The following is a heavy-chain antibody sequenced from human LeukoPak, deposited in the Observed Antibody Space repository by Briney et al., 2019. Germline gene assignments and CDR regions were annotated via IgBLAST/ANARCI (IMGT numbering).Heavy chain of an antibody. D-gene: IGHD6-6*01. Sequence: SETLSLTCTVSGGSISSSSYYWGWIRQPPGKGLEWIGSIYYSGSTYYNPSLKSRVTISVDTSKNQFSLKLSSVTAADAAVYYCARFPHRIAAPLGDYWGQGTLVTVSS. V-gene: IGHV4-39*01. CDR1: GGSISSSSYY. CDR2: IYYSGST. CDR3: ARFPHRIAAPLGDY. J-gene: IGHJ4*02.